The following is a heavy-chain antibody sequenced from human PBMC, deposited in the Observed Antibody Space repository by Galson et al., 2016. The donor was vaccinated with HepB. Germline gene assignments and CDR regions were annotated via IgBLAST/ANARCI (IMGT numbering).Heavy chain of an antibody. V-gene: IGHV3-30*18. D-gene: IGHD1-1*01. J-gene: IGHJ5*02. CDR1: GFTFNYYG. Sequence: SLRLSCAASGFTFNYYGMNWVRQAPGQGLEWVAVISYDGANKYYGDTLQGRFTISTDKPRNTLYLQMNSLRADDTAVYYCTKESTTRLTSYNWFDHWGQGTPVSVSS. CDR2: ISYDGANK. CDR3: TKESTTRLTSYNWFDH.